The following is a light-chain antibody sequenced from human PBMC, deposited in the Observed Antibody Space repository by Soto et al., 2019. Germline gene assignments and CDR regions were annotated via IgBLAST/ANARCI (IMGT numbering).Light chain of an antibody. CDR3: QSYDSSLSAPV. Sequence: QSALTQPPSVSGAPGQRVTISCTGSSSNIGAGYDVHWYQQLPGRAPKLLIYTNRNRPSGVPDRFSGSMSATSASLAITGLQAEDEADYYCQSYDSSLSAPVFGGGTKLTVL. J-gene: IGLJ2*01. CDR1: SSNIGAGYD. V-gene: IGLV1-40*01. CDR2: TNR.